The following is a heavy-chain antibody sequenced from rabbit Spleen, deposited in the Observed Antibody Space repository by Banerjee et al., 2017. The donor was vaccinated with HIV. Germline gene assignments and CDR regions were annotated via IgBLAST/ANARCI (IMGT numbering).Heavy chain of an antibody. CDR2: IDTGSSGFT. CDR1: GFSFSGNSY. CDR3: ARDTSSSFSSHGMDL. D-gene: IGHD1-1*01. V-gene: IGHV1S40*01. Sequence: QQLEESGGDLVKPGASLTLTCTASGFSFSGNSYMCWVRQAPGKGLEWIACIDTGSSGFTYFASWAKGRFTISKTSSTTVTLQMTSLTAADTATYFCARDTSSSFSSHGMDLWGPGTLVTVS. J-gene: IGHJ6*01.